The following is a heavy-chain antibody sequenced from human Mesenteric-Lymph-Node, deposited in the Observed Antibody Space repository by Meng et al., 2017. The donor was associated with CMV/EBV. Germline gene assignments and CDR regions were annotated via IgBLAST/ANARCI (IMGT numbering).Heavy chain of an antibody. CDR3: ARDSNWFDS. CDR1: GGTFSSYT. CDR2: INPNSGGT. Sequence: ASVKVSCKASGGTFSSYTISWVRQAPGQGLEWMGSINPNSGGTNYAQKFQGRVTMTRDTSISTAYMELTRLTSDDTAVYYCARDSNWFDSWGQGTLVTSPQ. J-gene: IGHJ5*01. V-gene: IGHV1-2*02.